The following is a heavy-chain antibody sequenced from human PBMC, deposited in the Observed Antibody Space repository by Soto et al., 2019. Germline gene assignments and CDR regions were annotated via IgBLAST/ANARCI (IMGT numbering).Heavy chain of an antibody. J-gene: IGHJ4*02. CDR2: INPPGVTK. V-gene: IGHV3-48*04. D-gene: IGHD2-21*01. CDR1: EITFSNYG. CDR3: ARDPEGINDFDY. Sequence: GGHLRLSCAASEITFSNYGMNWARQAPGRGLERVTHINPPGVTKSYSDSVKCRFTVSRDDAKNSLYLQMSSLRADDTAIYYCARDPEGINDFDYWGQGTLVTVSS.